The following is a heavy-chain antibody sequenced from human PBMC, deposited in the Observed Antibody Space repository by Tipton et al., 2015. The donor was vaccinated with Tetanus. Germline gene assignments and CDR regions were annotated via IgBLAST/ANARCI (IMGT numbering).Heavy chain of an antibody. CDR1: GGSISVPDIY. J-gene: IGHJ4*02. CDR2: VYNSGSF. CDR3: ARASRYSYGYSSYFDY. V-gene: IGHV4-61*08. Sequence: TLSLTCSVSGGSISVPDIYWAWVRQSPGKGLEWIGYVYNSGSFNYNPSLKSRITISIDTSKTQFSLKLSSVTAADTAMYYCARASRYSYGYSSYFDYWGQGILVTVSS. D-gene: IGHD5-18*01.